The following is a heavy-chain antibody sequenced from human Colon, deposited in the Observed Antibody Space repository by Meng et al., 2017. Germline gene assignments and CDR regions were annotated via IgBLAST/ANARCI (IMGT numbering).Heavy chain of an antibody. D-gene: IGHD1-26*01. CDR3: ARDGPMVGATIDY. CDR2: INPDGSSI. J-gene: IGHJ4*02. CDR1: GFGFSGSW. V-gene: IGHV3-74*01. Sequence: VLVVVAAGGLVQPGGSLRPCWAASGFGFSGSWMHWVRQVPGKGLLWVSRINPDGSSITYADSVKGRFTISRDNAKNTLYLQMNSLRAEDTALYYCARDGPMVGATIDYWGQGTLVTVSS.